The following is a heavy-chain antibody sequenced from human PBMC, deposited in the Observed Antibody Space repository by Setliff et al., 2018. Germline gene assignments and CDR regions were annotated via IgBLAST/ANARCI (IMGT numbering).Heavy chain of an antibody. D-gene: IGHD2-2*01. CDR2: ISPHTGNT. CDR1: GYTFTAYG. J-gene: IGHJ4*02. V-gene: IGHV1-18*01. Sequence: ASVKVSCKNSGYTFTAYGIAWVRQAPGQGLEWMGWISPHTGNTYYTPSLHGRVTLTTDTSTSTAYMELRSLGSDDTAVYYCSRLVRFCTRTSCQKLSGGEFWGQGTLVTVSS. CDR3: SRLVRFCTRTSCQKLSGGEF.